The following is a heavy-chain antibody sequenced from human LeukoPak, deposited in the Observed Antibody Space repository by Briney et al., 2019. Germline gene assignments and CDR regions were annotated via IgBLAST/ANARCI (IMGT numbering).Heavy chain of an antibody. D-gene: IGHD2-15*01. CDR3: ARDTPPYCSGGSCYSGRSIDY. CDR1: GDSVSSNSAA. V-gene: IGHV6-1*01. Sequence: SQTLSLTCAISGDSVSSNSAAWHWIRQSPSRGLEWLGRTYYRSNWYNDYAVSVKSRITINPDTSKNQFSLQLNSVTPEDTAVYYCARDTPPYCSGGSCYSGRSIDYWGQGTLVTVSS. J-gene: IGHJ4*02. CDR2: TYYRSNWYN.